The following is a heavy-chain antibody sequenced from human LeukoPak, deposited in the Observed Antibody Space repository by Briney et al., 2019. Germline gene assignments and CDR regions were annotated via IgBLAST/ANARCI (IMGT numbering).Heavy chain of an antibody. D-gene: IGHD1-26*01. V-gene: IGHV3-30*02. CDR1: GFTFSSYS. J-gene: IGHJ4*02. CDR2: IRYDGSNK. CDR3: AKDRPIVGALDY. Sequence: GGSLRLSCAASGFTFSSYSMNWVRQAPGKGLEWVAFIRYDGSNKYYADSVKGRFTISRDNSKNTLYLQMDSLRAEDTAVYYCAKDRPIVGALDYWGQGTLVTVSS.